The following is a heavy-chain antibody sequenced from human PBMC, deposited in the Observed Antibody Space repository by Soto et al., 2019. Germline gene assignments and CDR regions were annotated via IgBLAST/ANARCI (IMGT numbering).Heavy chain of an antibody. CDR2: IIPIFGTA. CDR3: ATVSGYGLFYFDY. D-gene: IGHD3-22*01. CDR1: GGTFSSYA. V-gene: IGHV1-69*06. Sequence: AAVKVSCKDSGGTFSSYAISWVRQAPGQGLEWMGGIIPIFGTANYAQKFQGRVTITADKSTSTAYMELSSLRSEDTAVYYCATVSGYGLFYFDYWGQGTLVTVSS. J-gene: IGHJ4*02.